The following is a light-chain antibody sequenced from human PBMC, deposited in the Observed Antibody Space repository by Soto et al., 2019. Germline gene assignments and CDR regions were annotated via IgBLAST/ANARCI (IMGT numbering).Light chain of an antibody. Sequence: DIQMTQSPSSLSASVGDRVTITCRASQSISSYLNWYQQKPGKAPKLLIYAASSLQSGVPSRFSGSGSGTDFTLTISSLQPEDFATYYCQQSYSTPVEFDQGTKVEIK. CDR1: QSISSY. V-gene: IGKV1-39*01. CDR3: QQSYSTPVE. J-gene: IGKJ1*01. CDR2: AAS.